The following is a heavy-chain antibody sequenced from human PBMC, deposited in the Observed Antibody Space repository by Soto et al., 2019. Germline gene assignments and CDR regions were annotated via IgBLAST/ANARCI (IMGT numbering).Heavy chain of an antibody. CDR2: ISSSSNAI. CDR3: ARGGSSSWFFLDY. CDR1: GFTFSTYE. J-gene: IGHJ4*02. V-gene: IGHV3-48*03. D-gene: IGHD2-2*01. Sequence: PGGSLRLSCAASGFTFSTYEMYWVRQAPGKGLEWVSYISSSSNAIYYGDSVKGRFTISRDNAKNSLHLRMSSLRAEDTAIYYCARGGSSSWFFLDYWGQGALVTVS.